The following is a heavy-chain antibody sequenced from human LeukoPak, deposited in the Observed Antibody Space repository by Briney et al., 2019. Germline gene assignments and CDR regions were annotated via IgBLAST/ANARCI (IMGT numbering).Heavy chain of an antibody. J-gene: IGHJ4*02. CDR2: IYYSGST. Sequence: SETLSLTCTVSGGSISSYYWSWIRQPPGKGLEWIGYIYYSGSTNYNPSLKSRVTISVDTSKNQFSLKLSSVTAADTAVYYCARSFDYGSGSYYLFDYWGQGTLVTVSS. D-gene: IGHD3-10*01. CDR1: GGSISSYY. V-gene: IGHV4-59*01. CDR3: ARSFDYGSGSYYLFDY.